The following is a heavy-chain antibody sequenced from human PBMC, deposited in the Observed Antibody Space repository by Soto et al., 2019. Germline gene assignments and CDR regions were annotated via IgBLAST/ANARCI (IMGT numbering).Heavy chain of an antibody. J-gene: IGHJ5*02. CDR3: ARLYCTNGVCYTGHENWFDP. Sequence: SETLSLTCTVSGGSISSYYWSWIRQPPGKGLEWIGYIYYSGSTNYNPSLKSRVTISVDTSKNQFSLKLSSVTAADTAVYYCARLYCTNGVCYTGHENWFDPWGQGTLVTVSS. D-gene: IGHD2-8*01. V-gene: IGHV4-59*01. CDR1: GGSISSYY. CDR2: IYYSGST.